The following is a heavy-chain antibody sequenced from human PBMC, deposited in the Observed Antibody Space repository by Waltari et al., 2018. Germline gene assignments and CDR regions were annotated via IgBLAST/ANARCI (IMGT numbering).Heavy chain of an antibody. CDR3: ARYGLGGRNSAGCYLSFYYYGMDV. D-gene: IGHD2-2*01. CDR1: GYTFKDYW. J-gene: IGHJ6*02. Sequence: EVQLVQSGAEVRKPGESLKISCQASGYTFKDYWIGGVRQMPGKDLGWMAIIYPGDSDTKDNPSFQGHVTISADKSISTAYLQWSSLKASDTAMYYCARYGLGGRNSAGCYLSFYYYGMDVWGQGTTVTVSS. CDR2: IYPGDSDT. V-gene: IGHV5-51*03.